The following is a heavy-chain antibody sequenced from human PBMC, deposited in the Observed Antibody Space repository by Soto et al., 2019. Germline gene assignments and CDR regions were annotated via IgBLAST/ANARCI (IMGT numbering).Heavy chain of an antibody. D-gene: IGHD3-10*01. CDR3: AKEGRRGGGYYYYYMDV. V-gene: IGHV3-23*01. Sequence: PGGSLRLSCAASGFTFSSYAMSWVRKAQGKGLEWVSAISGSGGSTYYADSVKGRFTISRDNSKNTLYLQMNSLRAEDTAVYYCAKEGRRGGGYYYYYMDVWGKGTTVTVSS. CDR1: GFTFSSYA. CDR2: ISGSGGST. J-gene: IGHJ6*03.